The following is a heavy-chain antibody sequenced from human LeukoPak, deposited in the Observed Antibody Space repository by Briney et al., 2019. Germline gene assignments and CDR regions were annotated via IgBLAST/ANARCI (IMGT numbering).Heavy chain of an antibody. CDR2: IYHSGST. J-gene: IGHJ5*02. V-gene: IGHV4-4*02. D-gene: IGHD6-13*01. Sequence: PSETLSLTCTVSGGSISSYYWSWVRQPPGKGLEWIGEIYHSGSTNYNPSLKSRVTISVDKSKNQFSLKLSSVTAADTAVYYCARQQLVLPDNWFDPWGQGTLVTVSS. CDR1: GGSISSYY. CDR3: ARQQLVLPDNWFDP.